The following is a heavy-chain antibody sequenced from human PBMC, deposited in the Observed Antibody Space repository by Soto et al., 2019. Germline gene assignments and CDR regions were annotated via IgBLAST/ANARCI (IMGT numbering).Heavy chain of an antibody. Sequence: QVQLVQSGAEVKKPGSSVKVSCKASGGTFSSYAISWVRQAPGQGLEWMGGIIPIFGTANYAQKVQGRVKITADESTSTAYMELSSLRSEDTAVYYCARGLRTYYYDSSGYYYGAVWGQGTLVTVSS. V-gene: IGHV1-69*01. CDR2: IIPIFGTA. CDR3: ARGLRTYYYDSSGYYYGAV. D-gene: IGHD3-22*01. CDR1: GGTFSSYA. J-gene: IGHJ4*02.